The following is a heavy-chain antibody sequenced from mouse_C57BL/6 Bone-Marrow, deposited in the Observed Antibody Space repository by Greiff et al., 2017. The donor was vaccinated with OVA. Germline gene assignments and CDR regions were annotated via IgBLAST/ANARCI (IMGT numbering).Heavy chain of an antibody. CDR1: GFNIKDDY. Sequence: VQLQQSGAELVRPGASVKLSCTASGFNIKDDYMHWVKQRPEQGLEWIGWIDPENGDTEYASKFQGKATITADTSSNTAYLQLSSLTSEDTAVYYCTTLYGGYRCFDYWGQGTTLTVSS. D-gene: IGHD2-3*01. J-gene: IGHJ2*01. CDR2: IDPENGDT. V-gene: IGHV14-4*01. CDR3: TTLYGGYRCFDY.